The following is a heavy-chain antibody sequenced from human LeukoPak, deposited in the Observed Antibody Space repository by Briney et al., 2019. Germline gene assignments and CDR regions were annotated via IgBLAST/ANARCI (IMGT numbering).Heavy chain of an antibody. CDR2: INQDGSEK. V-gene: IGHV3-7*01. J-gene: IGHJ4*02. CDR3: ASYYGSGSHFDY. D-gene: IGHD3-10*01. CDR1: GFTFSTYW. Sequence: GGSLRLSCAASGFTFSTYWMSWVRQAPGKGLEWVANINQDGSEKYYVDSVNGRFTISRDNAKNSLYLQMNSLRAEDTAVYYCASYYGSGSHFDYWGQGTLVTVSP.